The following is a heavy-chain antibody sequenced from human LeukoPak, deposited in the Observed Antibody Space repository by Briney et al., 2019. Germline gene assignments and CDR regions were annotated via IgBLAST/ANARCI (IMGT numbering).Heavy chain of an antibody. CDR2: ISSSGSTI. CDR1: GFTFSSYE. J-gene: IGHJ6*03. CDR3: ARESRFYMDV. Sequence: GGSLRLSCAASGFTFSSYEMNWVRQAPGKGLEWVSYISSSGSTIYYADSVKGRFTISRDNAKNSLYLQMNSLRAEDTAVYYCARESRFYMDVWGKGTTVAVSS. V-gene: IGHV3-48*03.